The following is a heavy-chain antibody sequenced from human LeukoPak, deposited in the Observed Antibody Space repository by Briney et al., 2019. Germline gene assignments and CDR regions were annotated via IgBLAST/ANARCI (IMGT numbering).Heavy chain of an antibody. J-gene: IGHJ5*02. CDR2: IYHSGST. CDR3: ARGGYNWNAAFDP. D-gene: IGHD1-1*01. CDR1: GGSISSSSYY. Sequence: SETLSLTCTVSGGSISSSSYYWGWIRQPPGKGLEWIGSIYHSGSTYYNPSLKSRVTISVDTSKNQFSLKLSSVTAADTAVYYCARGGYNWNAAFDPWGQGTLVTVSS. V-gene: IGHV4-39*07.